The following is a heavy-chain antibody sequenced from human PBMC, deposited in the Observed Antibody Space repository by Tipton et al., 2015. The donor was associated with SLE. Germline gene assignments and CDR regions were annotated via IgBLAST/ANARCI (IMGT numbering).Heavy chain of an antibody. D-gene: IGHD1-14*01. Sequence: SLRLSCAASGFTFSSYGMHWVRQAPGKGLEWVTFIRYDGSNKYYADSVKGRFTISRDNSKNTLYLQMNSLRPEDTAVYYCAKEGRWRNPEAFDIWGQGTMVTVSS. J-gene: IGHJ3*02. CDR1: GFTFSSYG. CDR2: IRYDGSNK. CDR3: AKEGRWRNPEAFDI. V-gene: IGHV3-30*02.